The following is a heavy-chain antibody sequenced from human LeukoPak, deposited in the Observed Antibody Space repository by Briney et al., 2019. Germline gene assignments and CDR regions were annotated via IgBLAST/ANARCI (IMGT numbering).Heavy chain of an antibody. Sequence: GGSLRLSCAASGFTFSSYDMHWVRQATGKGLEWVSAIGTAGDTYYPGSVKGRFTISRDNAKDSLYLQMNSLRAEDTAVYYCARDQIVVVPAAPSDYYYYMDVWGKGTTVTVSS. CDR2: IGTAGDT. V-gene: IGHV3-13*01. D-gene: IGHD2-2*01. J-gene: IGHJ6*03. CDR3: ARDQIVVVPAAPSDYYYYMDV. CDR1: GFTFSSYD.